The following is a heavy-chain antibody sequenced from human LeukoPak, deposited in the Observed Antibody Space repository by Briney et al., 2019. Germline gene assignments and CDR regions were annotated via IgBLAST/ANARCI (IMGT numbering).Heavy chain of an antibody. CDR3: ASVFES. Sequence: GGSLRLSCAASGWMHWVRQAPGKGLVWASGINHDGTGTYYADSVKGRFTISRDNAKNTVYLQMNSLSAEDTVVYYCASVFESWGQGFLVTVSS. J-gene: IGHJ4*02. CDR1: GW. V-gene: IGHV3-74*01. CDR2: INHDGTGT.